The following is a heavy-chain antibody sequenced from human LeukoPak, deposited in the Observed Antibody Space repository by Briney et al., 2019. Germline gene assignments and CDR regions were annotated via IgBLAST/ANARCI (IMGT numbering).Heavy chain of an antibody. CDR2: IYYSGST. CDR3: ARETGSYYYGMDV. V-gene: IGHV4-30-4*02. Sequence: PSETLSLTCTVSGGSISSGDYYWSWIRQPPGKGLEWIGYIYYSGSTYYNPSLKSRVTISVDTSKNQFSLKLSSVTAADTAVYYCARETGSYYYGMDVWGQGTTVTVSS. CDR1: GGSISSGDYY. D-gene: IGHD1-14*01. J-gene: IGHJ6*02.